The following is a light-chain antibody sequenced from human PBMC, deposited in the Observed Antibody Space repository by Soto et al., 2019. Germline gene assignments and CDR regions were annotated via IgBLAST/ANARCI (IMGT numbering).Light chain of an antibody. Sequence: IQMPKYPSSLSASVGDRVSITGRASQSISSYLNWYQEKPGKAPKLLIYAASSLQSGVPSRFSGSGSGTDFTLTISSLQPEDFATYYCQQSYSTPITFGQRTRPEI. V-gene: IGKV1-39*01. CDR1: QSISSY. CDR3: QQSYSTPIT. J-gene: IGKJ5*01. CDR2: AAS.